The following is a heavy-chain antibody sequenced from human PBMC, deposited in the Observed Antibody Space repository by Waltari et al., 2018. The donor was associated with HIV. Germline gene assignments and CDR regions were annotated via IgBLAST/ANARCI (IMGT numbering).Heavy chain of an antibody. CDR2: INGKGDI. CDR3: AKRAVFGDYGRGWIDP. D-gene: IGHD4-17*01. Sequence: HVQLKQWGAGLLKPSETLYLHCAVYSSVSCSVYLWTWIRQPPGKGLEWVGEINGKGDINYNPSLKSRVTLSVDTSKNQFSLRLNFVTAADTAVYYCAKRAVFGDYGRGWIDPWGQGTLVTVSS. J-gene: IGHJ5*02. CDR1: SSVSCSVYL. V-gene: IGHV4-34*01.